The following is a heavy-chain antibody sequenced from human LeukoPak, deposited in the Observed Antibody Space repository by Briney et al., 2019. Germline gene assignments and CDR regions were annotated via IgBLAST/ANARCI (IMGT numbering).Heavy chain of an antibody. CDR1: GFTFSSYG. CDR3: ARDQNEGYGDYFYYLDY. Sequence: GGSLRLSCAASGFTFSSYGMHWVRQAPGKGLEWVAVIWYDGSNKYYVDSVKDRFTISRDNSKNTLYLQMNSLRAEDTAVYYCARDQNEGYGDYFYYLDYWGQGTLVTVSS. D-gene: IGHD4-17*01. J-gene: IGHJ4*02. V-gene: IGHV3-33*01. CDR2: IWYDGSNK.